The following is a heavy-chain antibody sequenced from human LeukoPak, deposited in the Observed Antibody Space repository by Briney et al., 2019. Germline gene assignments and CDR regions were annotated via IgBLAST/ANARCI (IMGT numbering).Heavy chain of an antibody. Sequence: SETLSLTCTVSGGSISSSSYYWGWIRQPPGKGLEWIGSIYYSGSTYYNPSLKSRVTISVDTSKNQFSLKLSSVTAADTAVYYCGSYGDYGGIDYWGQGTLVTVSS. CDR1: GGSISSSSYY. CDR2: IYYSGST. J-gene: IGHJ4*02. D-gene: IGHD4-17*01. CDR3: GSYGDYGGIDY. V-gene: IGHV4-39*07.